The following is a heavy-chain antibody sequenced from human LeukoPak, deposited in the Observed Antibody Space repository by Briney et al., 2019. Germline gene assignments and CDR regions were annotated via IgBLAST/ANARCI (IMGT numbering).Heavy chain of an antibody. V-gene: IGHV1-18*01. CDR1: GYTFTNYG. Sequence: ASVTVSCKCTGYTFTNYGISWLRQAPGQAPAWMGWISAYSGHTNYAHKLQGRVTMTTDTSTRTAYMELRSLRSDDTAVYYCARDNHSGSWSWFDPWGQGTLVSVSS. D-gene: IGHD6-13*01. CDR3: ARDNHSGSWSWFDP. J-gene: IGHJ5*02. CDR2: ISAYSGHT.